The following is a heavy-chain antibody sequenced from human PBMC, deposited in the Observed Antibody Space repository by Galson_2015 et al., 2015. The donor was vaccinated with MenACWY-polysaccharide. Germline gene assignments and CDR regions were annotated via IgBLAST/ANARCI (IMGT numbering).Heavy chain of an antibody. CDR3: ARDSWNYAKSFKYLGADV. J-gene: IGHJ6*02. CDR2: ISNSGNTI. V-gene: IGHV3-11*01. D-gene: IGHD1-7*01. CDR1: GFSFSDYY. Sequence: SLRLSCATSGFSFSDYYMSWIRQAPGKGLEWISYISNSGNTIYYADSVKGRFTISRDNAKKSLYLQLNTLRAEDAAVYYCARDSWNYAKSFKYLGADVRGQGTSVTVSS.